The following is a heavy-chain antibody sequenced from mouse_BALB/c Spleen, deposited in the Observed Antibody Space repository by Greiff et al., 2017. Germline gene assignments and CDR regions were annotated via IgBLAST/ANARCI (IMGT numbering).Heavy chain of an antibody. Sequence: DVHLVESGGGLVKPGGSLKLSCAASGFTFSSYTMSWVRQTPEKRLEWVATISSGGGNTYYPDSVKGRFTISRDNAKNNLYLQMSSLRSEDTALYYCARYYYGSSYFDYWGQGTTLTVSS. D-gene: IGHD1-1*01. CDR3: ARYYYGSSYFDY. V-gene: IGHV5-9*03. CDR2: ISSGGGNT. J-gene: IGHJ2*01. CDR1: GFTFSSYT.